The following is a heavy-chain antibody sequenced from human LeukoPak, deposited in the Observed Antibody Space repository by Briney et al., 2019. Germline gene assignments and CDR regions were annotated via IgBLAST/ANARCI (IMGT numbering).Heavy chain of an antibody. V-gene: IGHV1-8*03. CDR2: MNPNSGNT. Sequence: ASVKVSCKASGYTFTSYDINWVRQATGQGLEWMGWMNPNSGNTGYAQKFQGRVTITRNTSISTAYMELSSLRSEDTAVYYCARGYSSSWYIQNIYYYYMDVWGKGTTVTVSS. D-gene: IGHD6-13*01. CDR1: GYTFTSYD. J-gene: IGHJ6*03. CDR3: ARGYSSSWYIQNIYYYYMDV.